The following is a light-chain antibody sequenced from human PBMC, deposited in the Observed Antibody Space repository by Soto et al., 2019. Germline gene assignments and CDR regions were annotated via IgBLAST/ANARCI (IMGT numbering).Light chain of an antibody. CDR1: QSFGSW. CDR3: QPYNISPST. CDR2: DVS. J-gene: IGKJ2*02. Sequence: DIQMTQSPSTLSASVGDRVTITCRASQSFGSWLAWYQQKPGKAPKLLIYDVSSLENVVPGRFSGSGSGTEFTLTISSLQPDDYETYYCQPYNISPSTFGQGTKVDSK. V-gene: IGKV1-5*01.